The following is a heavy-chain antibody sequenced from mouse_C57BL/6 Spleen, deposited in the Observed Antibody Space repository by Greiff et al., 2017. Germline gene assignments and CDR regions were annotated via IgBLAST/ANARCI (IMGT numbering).Heavy chain of an antibody. CDR3: ARLTTVVEGYFDV. V-gene: IGHV2-2*01. Sequence: QVQLKQSGPGLVQPSQSLSITCTVSGFSLTSYGVHWVRQSPGKGLEWLGVIWSGGSTDYNAAFISRLSISKDNSKSQVFFKMNSLQADDTAIYYCARLTTVVEGYFDVWGTGTTVTVSS. J-gene: IGHJ1*03. CDR1: GFSLTSYG. D-gene: IGHD1-1*01. CDR2: IWSGGST.